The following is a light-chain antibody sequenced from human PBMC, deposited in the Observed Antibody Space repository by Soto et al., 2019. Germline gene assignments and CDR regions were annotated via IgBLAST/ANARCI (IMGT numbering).Light chain of an antibody. V-gene: IGKV3-20*01. J-gene: IGKJ1*01. Sequence: IVLMQSPGTLPLSPGARATVACSACQSVSSSYFAWYQQKLGHPPRLLIYGASNRATGIPHRFSGSASGTDFTLTISRLAPEDFAVYYCQQYGSSPRTFGPGTKV. CDR1: QSVSSSY. CDR3: QQYGSSPRT. CDR2: GAS.